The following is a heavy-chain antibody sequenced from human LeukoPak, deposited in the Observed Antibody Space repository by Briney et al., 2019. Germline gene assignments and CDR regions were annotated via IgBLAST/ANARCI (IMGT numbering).Heavy chain of an antibody. Sequence: GGSLRLSCAASGFTFSSYGMNWVRQAPGKGLEWVSYISSSGSTIVYADSVKGRFTISRDNAKNSLYLQMNSLRAEDTAVYYCAREDGGNYFDYWGQGTLVTVSS. V-gene: IGHV3-48*04. CDR3: AREDGGNYFDY. CDR1: GFTFSSYG. D-gene: IGHD4-23*01. CDR2: ISSSGSTI. J-gene: IGHJ4*02.